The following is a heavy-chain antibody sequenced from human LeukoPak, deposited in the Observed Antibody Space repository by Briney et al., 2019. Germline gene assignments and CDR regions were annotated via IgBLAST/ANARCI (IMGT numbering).Heavy chain of an antibody. CDR2: IGIDSGNT. V-gene: IGHV3-48*01. D-gene: IGHD5-24*01. J-gene: IGHJ4*02. CDR3: ARGEEKATITALDS. CDR1: GFTFSDYS. Sequence: PGGSLRLSCAASGFTFSDYSMNWVRQAPGKGLEWISYIGIDSGNTNYADSVKGRFTISGAKAKNSLYLQMNSLRAVDTAVYFCARGEEKATITALDSWGQGTLVTVSS.